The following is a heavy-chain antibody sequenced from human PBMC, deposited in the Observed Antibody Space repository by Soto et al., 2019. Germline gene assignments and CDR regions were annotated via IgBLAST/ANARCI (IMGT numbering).Heavy chain of an antibody. CDR3: APNVVYGMDV. V-gene: IGHV4-61*01. CDR1: GGSVSSGSYY. CDR2: IYYSGST. D-gene: IGHD2-15*01. Sequence: QVQLQESGPGLVKPSETLSLTCTVSGGSVSSGSYYWSWIRQPPGKGLEWIGYIYYSGSTNYNPSLKSRVTLSVDTSKNQFSLKLSSVTAADTAVYYCAPNVVYGMDVWGQGTTVTVSS. J-gene: IGHJ6*02.